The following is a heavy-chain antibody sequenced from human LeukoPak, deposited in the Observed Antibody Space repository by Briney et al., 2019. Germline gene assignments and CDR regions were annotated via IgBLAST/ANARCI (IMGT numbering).Heavy chain of an antibody. Sequence: ASVKVSCKASGYTFTSYGISWVRQAPGQGLEWMGWISAYNGNTNYAQKLRGRVTMTTDTSTSTAYMELRSLRSDDTAVYYCARDHEGYSYSSFDPWGQGTLVTVSS. CDR2: ISAYNGNT. D-gene: IGHD5-18*01. J-gene: IGHJ5*02. CDR1: GYTFTSYG. V-gene: IGHV1-18*01. CDR3: ARDHEGYSYSSFDP.